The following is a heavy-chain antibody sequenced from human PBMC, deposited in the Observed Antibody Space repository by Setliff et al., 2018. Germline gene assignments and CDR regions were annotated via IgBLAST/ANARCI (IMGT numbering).Heavy chain of an antibody. CDR3: ARQATDY. J-gene: IGHJ4*02. Sequence: GGSLRLSCAGSGFTFSSYWMHWVRQAPGRGLVWVSYINNDGSTTSYADSVKGRFTISRDNSKNTLYLQMNSLRAEDTALYYCARQATDYWGQGTLVTVSS. CDR1: GFTFSSYW. CDR2: INNDGSTT. V-gene: IGHV3-74*01.